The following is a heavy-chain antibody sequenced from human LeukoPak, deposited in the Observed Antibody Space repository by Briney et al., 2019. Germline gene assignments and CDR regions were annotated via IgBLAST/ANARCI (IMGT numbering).Heavy chain of an antibody. CDR1: GGSISSGGYY. CDR3: ARESVVVVAARGWLDP. CDR2: IYYSGST. V-gene: IGHV4-31*03. D-gene: IGHD2-15*01. J-gene: IGHJ5*02. Sequence: PSQTLSLTCTVSGGSISSGGYYWSWIRQHPGKGLEWIGYIYYSGSTYYNPSLKSRVTISVDRSKNQFSLKLSSVTAADTAVYYCARESVVVVAARGWLDPWGQGTLVTVSS.